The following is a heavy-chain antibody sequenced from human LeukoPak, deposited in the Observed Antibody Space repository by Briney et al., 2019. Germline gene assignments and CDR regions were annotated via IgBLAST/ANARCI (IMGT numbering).Heavy chain of an antibody. CDR2: TDRGGST. CDR1: GFTVSNIY. V-gene: IGHV3-53*01. D-gene: IGHD2-21*01. Sequence: GGSLRLSCAASGFTVSNIYMSWVRQAPGKGLEWVSVTDRGGSTRYADSVKGRFTISRDNAKNSLYLQMNSLRAEDTAVYYCAREEAYDAFDIWGQGTMVTVSS. J-gene: IGHJ3*02. CDR3: AREEAYDAFDI.